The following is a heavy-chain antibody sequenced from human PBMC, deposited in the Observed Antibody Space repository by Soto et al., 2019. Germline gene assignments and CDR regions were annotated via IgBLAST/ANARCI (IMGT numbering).Heavy chain of an antibody. CDR1: GGSISSSSYY. Sequence: PSETLSLTCTVSGGSISSSSYYWGWIRQPPGKGLEWIGSIYYSGSTYYNPSLKSRVTISVDTSKNQFSLKLSSVTAADTAVYYCARQTSLEWLLQYDYWGQGTLVTVSS. J-gene: IGHJ4*02. D-gene: IGHD3-3*01. V-gene: IGHV4-39*01. CDR3: ARQTSLEWLLQYDY. CDR2: IYYSGST.